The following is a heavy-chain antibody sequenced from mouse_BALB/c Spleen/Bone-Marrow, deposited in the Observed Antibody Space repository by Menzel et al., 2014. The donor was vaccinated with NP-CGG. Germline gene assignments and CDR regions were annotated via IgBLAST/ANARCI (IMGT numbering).Heavy chain of an antibody. CDR2: INPDSSTI. V-gene: IGHV4-1*02. CDR3: ARISCYGRFAD. CDR1: GFDFSRYW. D-gene: IGHD1-1*01. Sequence: EVQVVESGGGLVQPGGSLKLSCAASGFDFSRYWMSWVRQAPGKGLEWIGEINPDSSTINYTPSLKDKFIISRDKAKNTLYLQMSNVRSEDAAVYYCARISCYGRFADWGQGTLVTVSA. J-gene: IGHJ3*01.